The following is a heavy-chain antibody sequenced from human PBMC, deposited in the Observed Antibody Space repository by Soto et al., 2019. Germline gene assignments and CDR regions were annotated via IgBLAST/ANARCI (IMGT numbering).Heavy chain of an antibody. CDR1: GFTFSSYG. D-gene: IGHD6-13*01. CDR2: ISYDGSNK. CDR3: AKVIVKSSSSWYGGCDY. Sequence: QVQLVESGGGVVQPGRSLRLSCAASGFTFSSYGMHWVRQAPGKGLEWVAVISYDGSNKYYADSVEGRFTISRDNSKNTLYLQMNSLRAEDTAVYYCAKVIVKSSSSWYGGCDYWGQGTLVTVSS. J-gene: IGHJ4*02. V-gene: IGHV3-30*18.